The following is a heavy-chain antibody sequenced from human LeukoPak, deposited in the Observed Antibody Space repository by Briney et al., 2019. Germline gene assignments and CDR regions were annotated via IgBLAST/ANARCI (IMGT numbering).Heavy chain of an antibody. CDR3: AKRPRGNYLDPFDY. V-gene: IGHV3-23*01. J-gene: IGHJ4*02. D-gene: IGHD3-10*01. CDR2: ISGSGGST. CDR1: GFTFSSYA. Sequence: GGSLRLSCAASGFTFSSYAMNWVRQAPGKGLEWVSGISGSGGSTYYADSVKGRFTISRDNSRNRLYLQMNSLRAEDTAVYYCAKRPRGNYLDPFDYWGQGTLVTVSS.